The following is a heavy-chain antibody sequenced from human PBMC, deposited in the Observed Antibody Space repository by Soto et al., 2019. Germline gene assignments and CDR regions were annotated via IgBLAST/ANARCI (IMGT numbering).Heavy chain of an antibody. CDR3: ARVGYPGAVAGPTDY. D-gene: IGHD6-19*01. V-gene: IGHV3-48*02. CDR1: GFTFSSYS. Sequence: EVQLVESGGGLVQPGGSLRLSCAASGFTFSSYSMNWVRQAPGKGLEWVSYISSSSSTIYYADSVKGRFTISRDNAKNSLYMQMNSLRDEDTAVYYCARVGYPGAVAGPTDYWGQGTLVTVSS. J-gene: IGHJ4*02. CDR2: ISSSSSTI.